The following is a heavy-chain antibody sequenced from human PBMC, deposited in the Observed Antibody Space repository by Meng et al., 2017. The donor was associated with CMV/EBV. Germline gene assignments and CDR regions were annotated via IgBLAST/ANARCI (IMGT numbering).Heavy chain of an antibody. Sequence: SVKVSCKTSGGTFSSYAFIWVRQAPGQGLEWMAGIVPIFGTTDYAQKFQGRVTLTTDESTSTAYMELSSLTSEDTAVYYCARSSQWLLPNLDHWVQGTLVTVSS. V-gene: IGHV1-69*05. CDR1: GGTFSSYA. J-gene: IGHJ4*02. CDR2: IVPIFGTT. CDR3: ARSSQWLLPNLDH. D-gene: IGHD6-19*01.